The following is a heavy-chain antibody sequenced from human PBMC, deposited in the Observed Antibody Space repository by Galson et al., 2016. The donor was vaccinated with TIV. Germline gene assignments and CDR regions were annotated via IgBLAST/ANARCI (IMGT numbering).Heavy chain of an antibody. CDR2: ISSSSSYI. D-gene: IGHD4-17*01. J-gene: IGHJ3*02. CDR1: GFTFSSYS. Sequence: SLRLSCAASGFTFSSYSMNWVRQAPGKGLEWVSSISSSSSYIYYADSVKGRFTISRDNAKNSLYLQTNSLRAEDTAVYYCARVMTTVTDDDAFDIWGQGTMVTVSS. CDR3: ARVMTTVTDDDAFDI. V-gene: IGHV3-21*01.